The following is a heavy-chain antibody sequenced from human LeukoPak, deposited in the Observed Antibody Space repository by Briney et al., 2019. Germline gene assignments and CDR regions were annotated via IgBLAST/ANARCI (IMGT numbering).Heavy chain of an antibody. CDR2: IYYSGST. CDR1: GGSISSSSYY. Sequence: NPSETLSLTCTVSGGSISSSSYYWGWIRQPPGKGLEWIGYIYYSGSTNYNPSLKSRVTISVDTSKNQFSLKLSSVTAADTAVYYCARSMVIWGQGTLVTVSS. V-gene: IGHV4-61*05. J-gene: IGHJ4*02. D-gene: IGHD4/OR15-4a*01. CDR3: ARSMVI.